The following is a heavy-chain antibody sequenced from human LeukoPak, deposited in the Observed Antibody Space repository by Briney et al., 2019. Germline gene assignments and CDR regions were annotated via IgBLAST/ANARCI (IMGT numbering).Heavy chain of an antibody. CDR3: ARRHDFWSGYYFYYYYGMDV. J-gene: IGHJ6*02. CDR1: GYTFTGYY. D-gene: IGHD3-3*01. CDR2: ISAYNGNT. Sequence: ASVKVSCKASGYTFTGYYIHWVRQAPGQGLEWMGWISAYNGNTNYAQKLQGRVTMTTDTSTSTAYMELRSLRSDDTAVYYCARRHDFWSGYYFYYYYGMDVWGQGTTVTVSS. V-gene: IGHV1-18*04.